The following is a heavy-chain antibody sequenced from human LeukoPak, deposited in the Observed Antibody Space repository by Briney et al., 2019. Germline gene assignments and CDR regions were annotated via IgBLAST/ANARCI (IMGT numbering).Heavy chain of an antibody. D-gene: IGHD2-2*01. J-gene: IGHJ5*02. CDR2: IWYDGSNK. CDR1: GFTFSSYG. CDR3: AKGCSSTSCYVFDP. Sequence: PGRSLRLSCAASGFTFSSYGMHWVRQAPGKGLEWVAVIWYDGSNKYYADSVKGRFTISRDNSKNTLYLQMNSLRAEDTAVYYCAKGCSSTSCYVFDPWGQGTLVTVSS. V-gene: IGHV3-33*06.